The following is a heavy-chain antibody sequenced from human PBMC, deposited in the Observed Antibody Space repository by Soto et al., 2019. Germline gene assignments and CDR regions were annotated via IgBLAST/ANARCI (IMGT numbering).Heavy chain of an antibody. V-gene: IGHV1-69*02. J-gene: IGHJ4*02. CDR2: IIPILGIA. CDR1: GGTFSSYT. CDR3: ARTSVAVAGYFDY. D-gene: IGHD6-19*01. Sequence: QVQLVQSGAEVKKPGSSVKVSCKASGGTFSSYTISWVRQAPGQGLEWMGRIIPILGIANYAQKFQGRVTITADKSTSTAYMELRSLRSEDTAVYYCARTSVAVAGYFDYWGQGTLVTVSS.